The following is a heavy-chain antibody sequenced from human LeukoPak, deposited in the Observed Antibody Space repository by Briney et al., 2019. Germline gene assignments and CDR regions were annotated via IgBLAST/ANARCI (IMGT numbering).Heavy chain of an antibody. D-gene: IGHD3-10*01. J-gene: IGHJ6*02. CDR2: ISWNSGSI. CDR1: GFTFDDYA. Sequence: PGGSLRLSCAASGFTFDDYAMHWVRQAPGKGLEWVSGISWNSGSIGYADSVKGRFTISRDNSKNTLYLQMNSLRAEDTAVYYCAKDPGLAVRGVIHYYYYYGMDVWGQGTTVTVSS. CDR3: AKDPGLAVRGVIHYYYYYGMDV. V-gene: IGHV3-9*01.